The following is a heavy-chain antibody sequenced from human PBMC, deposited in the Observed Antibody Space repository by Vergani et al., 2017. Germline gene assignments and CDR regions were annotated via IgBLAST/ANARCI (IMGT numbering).Heavy chain of an antibody. D-gene: IGHD2/OR15-2a*01. J-gene: IGHJ6*02. CDR3: ANSVIAGNVGVAYFGMDV. V-gene: IGHV3-30*02. CDR2: IRYDGSNT. Sequence: VQLVESGGGLVQPGRSLRLSCGASGFTFSNYGMHWVRQAPGKGLEWVTFIRYDGSNTYYADSVKGRFTISRDNSKNTLFLQMNSLRPEDTAVYYCANSVIAGNVGVAYFGMDVWGRGTTVTVSS. CDR1: GFTFSNYG.